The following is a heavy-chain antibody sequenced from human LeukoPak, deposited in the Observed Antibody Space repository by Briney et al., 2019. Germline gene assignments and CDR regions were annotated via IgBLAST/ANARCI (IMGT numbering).Heavy chain of an antibody. CDR3: ARDDMKRAFDI. CDR2: IYYSGST. Sequence: ETLSPTCTVSGGSISSYYWSWIRQPPGKGLEWIGYIYYSGSTNYNPSLKSRVTISADTSKNQFSLKLSSVTAADTAVYYCARDDMKRAFDIWGQGTMVTVSS. V-gene: IGHV4-59*01. J-gene: IGHJ3*02. D-gene: IGHD3-9*01. CDR1: GGSISSYY.